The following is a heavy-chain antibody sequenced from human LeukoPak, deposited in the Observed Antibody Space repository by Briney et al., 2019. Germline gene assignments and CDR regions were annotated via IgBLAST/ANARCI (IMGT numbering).Heavy chain of an antibody. D-gene: IGHD4-17*01. J-gene: IGHJ4*02. V-gene: IGHV1-18*01. CDR3: ARSYYGDNHFDY. CDR2: ISAYNGNT. CDR1: GYTSTSYG. Sequence: ASVKVSCKASGYTSTSYGISWVRQAPGQGLEWMGWISAYNGNTNYAQKLQGRVTMTTDTSTSTAYMELRSLRSDDTAVYYCARSYYGDNHFDYWGQGTLVTVSS.